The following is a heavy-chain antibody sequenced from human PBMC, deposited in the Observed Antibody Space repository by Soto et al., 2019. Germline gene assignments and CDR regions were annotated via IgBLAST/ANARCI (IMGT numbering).Heavy chain of an antibody. CDR3: AKDRTITMIVVPNAFDI. Sequence: EVQLLESGGGLVQPGGSLRLSCAASGFTSSSYAMSWVRQAPGKGLEWVSGISGSGGSTYYADSVKGRFTISRDNSKNTLYLQMNSLRAEDTAVYYCAKDRTITMIVVPNAFDIGGQGTMVTVSS. CDR1: GFTSSSYA. J-gene: IGHJ3*02. V-gene: IGHV3-23*01. D-gene: IGHD3-22*01. CDR2: ISGSGGST.